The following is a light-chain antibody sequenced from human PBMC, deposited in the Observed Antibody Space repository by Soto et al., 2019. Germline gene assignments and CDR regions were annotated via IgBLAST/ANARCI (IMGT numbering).Light chain of an antibody. CDR1: SSNIGSNT. J-gene: IGLJ2*01. V-gene: IGLV1-44*01. CDR2: SNN. Sequence: QSVLTQPPSASGTPGPRFKHSCSGSSSNIGSNTVNWYKPLPGTATKLIIYSNNQRPSGVPDRFSGSKSGTSASLATSGLHSEDGADYYCAAWDDSLNGVVFGEVTQLTVL. CDR3: AAWDDSLNGVV.